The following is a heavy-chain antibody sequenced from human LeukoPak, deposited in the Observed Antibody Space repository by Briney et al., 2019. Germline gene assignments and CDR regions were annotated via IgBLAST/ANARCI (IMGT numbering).Heavy chain of an antibody. D-gene: IGHD5/OR15-5a*01. Sequence: PGGSLRLSCAASGFTFSSYAMHWVRQAPGKGLEWVAVISYDGSNKYYADSVKGRFTISRDNSKNTLYLQMNSLRAEDTAVYYCARPVFYWGQGTLVTVSS. CDR1: GFTFSSYA. CDR3: ARPVFY. CDR2: ISYDGSNK. J-gene: IGHJ4*02. V-gene: IGHV3-30*04.